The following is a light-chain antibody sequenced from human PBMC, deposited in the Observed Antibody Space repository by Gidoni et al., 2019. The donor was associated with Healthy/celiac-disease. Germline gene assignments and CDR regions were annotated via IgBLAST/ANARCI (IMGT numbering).Light chain of an antibody. J-gene: IGLJ1*01. CDR2: EVS. V-gene: IGLV2-14*01. CDR1: SSDVGGYNY. Sequence: QSALTQPASASGSPGQSITISCTGTSSDVGGYNYVSWYQQHPGNAPKLMIYEVSNRPSGVSTRFSGSKSGNTASLTISGLQAEDEADYYCSSYTSSSTLYVFGTGTKVTVL. CDR3: SSYTSSSTLYV.